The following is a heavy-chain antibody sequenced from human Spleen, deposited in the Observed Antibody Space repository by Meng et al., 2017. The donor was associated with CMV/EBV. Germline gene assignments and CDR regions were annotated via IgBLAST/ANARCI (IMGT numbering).Heavy chain of an antibody. Sequence: GLTVGNYVRTGGRQGRGKGLQWVAERAVSGTKYYTESVRGRFTITRDNSRNTLYLQMNSLRADDTAVDYCAKSTPDHFDWLFGPWGQGTLVTVSS. CDR1: GLTVGNYV. D-gene: IGHD3-9*01. CDR2: RAVSGTK. CDR3: AKSTPDHFDWLFGP. V-gene: IGHV3-23*01. J-gene: IGHJ5*02.